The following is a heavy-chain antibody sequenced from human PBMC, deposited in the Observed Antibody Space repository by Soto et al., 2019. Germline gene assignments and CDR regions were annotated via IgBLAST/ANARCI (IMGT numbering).Heavy chain of an antibody. CDR2: INPNSGNI. J-gene: IGHJ4*02. CDR3: ARGRASGSYYLLDY. D-gene: IGHD3-10*01. Sequence: ASVKVSCKASENTFTSYDINWVRQATGHGLEWMGWINPNSGNIGYAQKFQGRVTMTRDTAIRTAYMEVSRLRSDDTAVYYCARGRASGSYYLLDYWGKGTLVTVSS. V-gene: IGHV1-8*01. CDR1: ENTFTSYD.